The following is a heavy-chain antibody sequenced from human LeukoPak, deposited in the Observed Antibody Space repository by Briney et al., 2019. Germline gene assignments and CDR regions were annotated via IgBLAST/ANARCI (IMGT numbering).Heavy chain of an antibody. CDR1: GYTLTELS. CDR2: FDPEDGET. Sequence: ASVKVSCKVSGYTLTELSMHWVRQAPGKGLEWMGAFDPEDGETIYAQKFQGRVTMTEDTSTDTAYMELSSLRSEDTAVYYCATPYSGSCGNRENTFDIWGQGTMVTVSS. J-gene: IGHJ3*02. V-gene: IGHV1-24*01. D-gene: IGHD1-26*01. CDR3: ATPYSGSCGNRENTFDI.